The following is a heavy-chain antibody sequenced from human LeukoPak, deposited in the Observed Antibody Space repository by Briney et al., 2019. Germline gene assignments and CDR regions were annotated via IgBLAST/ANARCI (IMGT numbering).Heavy chain of an antibody. V-gene: IGHV3-64*01. CDR2: ISSNGGST. CDR1: GFTFSSYA. D-gene: IGHD2-15*01. Sequence: GGSLRLSCAASGFTFSSYAMHWVRQAPGKGLEYVSAISSNGGSTYYANSVKGRFTISRDNSKNTLYLQTGSLRAEDMAVYYCARPLGYCSGGSCLGLDYWGQGTLVTVSS. CDR3: ARPLGYCSGGSCLGLDY. J-gene: IGHJ4*02.